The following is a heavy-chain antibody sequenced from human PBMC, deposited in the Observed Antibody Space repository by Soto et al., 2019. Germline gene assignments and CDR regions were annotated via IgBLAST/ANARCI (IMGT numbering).Heavy chain of an antibody. CDR2: ISGSGGST. Sequence: GGSLRLSCAASGFTFSSYAMSWVRQAPGKGLEWVSAISGSGGSTYYADSVKGRFTISRDNSKNTLYLQMNSLRAEDAAVYYCAKDPRTCSGGSCYSDYWGQGTLVTVSA. CDR1: GFTFSSYA. CDR3: AKDPRTCSGGSCYSDY. V-gene: IGHV3-23*01. J-gene: IGHJ4*02. D-gene: IGHD2-15*01.